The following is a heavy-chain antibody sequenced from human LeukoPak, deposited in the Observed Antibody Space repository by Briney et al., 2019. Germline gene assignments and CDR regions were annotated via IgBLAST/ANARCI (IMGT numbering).Heavy chain of an antibody. CDR3: ARRQLVGATSPFDY. CDR2: INPNSGGT. D-gene: IGHD1-26*01. V-gene: IGHV1-2*02. CDR1: GYTFTGYY. J-gene: IGHJ4*02. Sequence: ASVKVSCKASGYTFTGYYMHWVRQAPGQGLEWMGWINPNSGGTNYAQKFQGRVTMTRDTSISTAYMELSRLRSDDTAVYYRARRQLVGATSPFDYWGQGTLVTVSS.